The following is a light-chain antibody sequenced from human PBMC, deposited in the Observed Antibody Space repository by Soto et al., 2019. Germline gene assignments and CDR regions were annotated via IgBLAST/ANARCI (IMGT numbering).Light chain of an antibody. CDR3: AVWDQSLTGWV. J-gene: IGLJ3*02. CDR1: SSNIGSHF. Sequence: QSVLTQPPSASGTPGQSLTISCSGSSSNIGSHFVYWYQHLPGTAPKLLIFRDGQRPSGVPARFFGSKSGTSASLAITRLRSEDEADYYCAVWDQSLTGWVFGGGTKLTVL. V-gene: IGLV1-47*01. CDR2: RDG.